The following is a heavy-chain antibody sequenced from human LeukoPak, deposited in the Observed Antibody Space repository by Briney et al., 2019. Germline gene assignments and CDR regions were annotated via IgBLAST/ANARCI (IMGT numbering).Heavy chain of an antibody. J-gene: IGHJ4*02. Sequence: GRSLRLSCAASGFTFSSYGMHWVRQAPGKGLEWVAVIWYDGSNKYYADSVKGRFTISRDNSKNTLYLQMSSLRPEDSAVYSCARQSQYYFDYWGQGTLVTVSS. CDR2: IWYDGSNK. CDR3: ARQSQYYFDY. D-gene: IGHD5-24*01. V-gene: IGHV3-33*01. CDR1: GFTFSSYG.